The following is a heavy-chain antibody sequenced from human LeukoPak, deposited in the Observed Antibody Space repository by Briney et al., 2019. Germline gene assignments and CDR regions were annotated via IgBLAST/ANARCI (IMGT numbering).Heavy chain of an antibody. CDR1: GFTFSSYS. D-gene: IGHD1-26*01. V-gene: IGHV3-48*01. CDR3: ARGDSGGYLVP. J-gene: IGHJ4*02. Sequence: PGGSLRLSCAASGFTFSSYSMNWVRQAPGKGLEWVSYISSSSSTIYYADSVKGRFTISRDNAKNSLYLQMNSLRAEDTAVYYCARGDSGGYLVPWGQGTLVTVSS. CDR2: ISSSSSTI.